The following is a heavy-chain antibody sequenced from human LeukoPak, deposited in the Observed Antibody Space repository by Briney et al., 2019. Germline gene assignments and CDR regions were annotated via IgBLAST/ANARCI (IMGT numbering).Heavy chain of an antibody. CDR1: GVTLRNYG. CDR3: EKRGDKLDLI. V-gene: IGHV3-23*01. D-gene: IGHD2-21*02. J-gene: IGHJ4*02. CDR2: IRGSGDTT. Sequence: GGSLRLSCAASGVTLRNYGLSWVRHTPGKGLELVSAIRGSGDTTFYADSVKGRFTISRDNSENTVYLQMNSLRAEDTAVYYCEKRGDKLDLIWGQGTLVTVSA.